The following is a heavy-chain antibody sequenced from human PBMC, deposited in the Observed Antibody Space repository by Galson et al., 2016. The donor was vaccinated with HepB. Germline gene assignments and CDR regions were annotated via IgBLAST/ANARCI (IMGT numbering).Heavy chain of an antibody. CDR2: INHSGGT. Sequence: SETLSLTCAVHGGSFSGYYWSWIRQPPGKGLEWIGEINHSGGTKYNPSLKSRVTISVDTSKNQFSMKLSSVTAADTAVYYCTRFQRWLQYSDYWGQGTLVTVSS. D-gene: IGHD5-24*01. V-gene: IGHV4-34*01. CDR3: TRFQRWLQYSDY. CDR1: GGSFSGYY. J-gene: IGHJ4*02.